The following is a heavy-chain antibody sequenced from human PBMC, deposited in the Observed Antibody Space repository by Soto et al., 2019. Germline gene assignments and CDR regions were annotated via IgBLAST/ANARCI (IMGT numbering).Heavy chain of an antibody. D-gene: IGHD2-15*01. CDR1: GGSIYRSGYY. Sequence: PSETLSLTRTVSGGSIYRSGYYWGWIRQPPGRGLEWIGNIDYNGVTYSNPSLKSRVTISRDTSKNQFSLKLTSVTAADTALYYCGKVLVGATGHTDSDSWGPGTLVTVSS. V-gene: IGHV4-39*01. CDR3: GKVLVGATGHTDSDS. CDR2: IDYNGVT. J-gene: IGHJ4*02.